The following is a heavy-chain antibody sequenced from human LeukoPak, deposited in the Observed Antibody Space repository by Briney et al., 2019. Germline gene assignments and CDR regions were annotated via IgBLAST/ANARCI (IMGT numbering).Heavy chain of an antibody. CDR2: IYPDDSDT. CDR1: GYSFTGHW. CDR3: ARYGKSGTYSHGFDI. J-gene: IGHJ3*02. Sequence: GGSLKISCEAFGYSFTGHWIGWVRQMPGRGLEFMGTIYPDDSDTRYSPSFEGRVSTSVDKSINTAYLQWSGLKASDTAMYYCARYGKSGTYSHGFDIWGQGTMVIVSS. D-gene: IGHD3-10*01. V-gene: IGHV5-51*01.